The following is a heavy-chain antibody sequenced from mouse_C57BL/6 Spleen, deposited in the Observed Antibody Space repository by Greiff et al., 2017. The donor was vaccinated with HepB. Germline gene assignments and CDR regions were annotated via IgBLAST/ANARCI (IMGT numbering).Heavy chain of an antibody. Sequence: DVQLQESGPGLVKPSQSLSLTCSVTGYSITSGYYWNWIRQFPGNKLEWMGYISYDGSNNYNPSLKNRISITRDTSKNQFFLKLNSVTTEDTATYYCARDRNRGDAMDYWGQGTSVTVSS. CDR1: GYSITSGYY. D-gene: IGHD5-2*01. V-gene: IGHV3-6*01. J-gene: IGHJ4*01. CDR3: ARDRNRGDAMDY. CDR2: ISYDGSN.